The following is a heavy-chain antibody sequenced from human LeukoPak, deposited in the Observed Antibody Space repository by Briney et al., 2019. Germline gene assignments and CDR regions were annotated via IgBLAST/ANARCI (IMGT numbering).Heavy chain of an antibody. D-gene: IGHD3-3*01. CDR2: IDYSGST. J-gene: IGHJ5*02. CDR3: ARTYPYYDFWSGYYTGNWFDP. CDR1: GDPISSDVYY. Sequence: SETLSLTCTVSGDPISSDVYYWTWIRQPPGKGLEWIGSIDYSGSTYYTPSPKSRVTISVDTSKNQFSLKLSSVTAADTAVYYCARTYPYYDFWSGYYTGNWFDPWGQGTWSPSPQ. V-gene: IGHV4-39*01.